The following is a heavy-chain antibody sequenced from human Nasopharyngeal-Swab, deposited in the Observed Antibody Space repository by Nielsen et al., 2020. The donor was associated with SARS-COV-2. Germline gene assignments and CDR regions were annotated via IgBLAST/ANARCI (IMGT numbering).Heavy chain of an antibody. D-gene: IGHD5-18*01. V-gene: IGHV5-51*01. J-gene: IGHJ6*02. Sequence: GESLKISCKASGFSFTTYWIGWVRQMPGKGLEWMGNIYPGDLDTRYGPSFQGQVTISADESITTAYLQWNSLQASDTAMYYCARQLWLVDYYYGMDVWGQGTTVTVSS. CDR3: ARQLWLVDYYYGMDV. CDR1: GFSFTTYW. CDR2: IYPGDLDT.